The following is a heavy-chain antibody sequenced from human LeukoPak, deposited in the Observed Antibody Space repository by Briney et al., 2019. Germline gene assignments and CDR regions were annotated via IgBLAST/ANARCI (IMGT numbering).Heavy chain of an antibody. D-gene: IGHD5-18*01. CDR3: ARALGYSYGYAVDY. Sequence: GRSLRLSCAASGFIFSNYNMNWVRQTPGKGLEWLSYISSSSGTIYYADSVKGQFTISGDNAKNSLYLQMNSLRAEDTAVYYCARALGYSYGYAVDYWGQGTLVTVSS. CDR2: ISSSSGTI. J-gene: IGHJ4*02. CDR1: GFIFSNYN. V-gene: IGHV3-48*01.